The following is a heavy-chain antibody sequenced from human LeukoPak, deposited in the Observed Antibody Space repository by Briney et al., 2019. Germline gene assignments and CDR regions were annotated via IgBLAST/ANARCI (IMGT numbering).Heavy chain of an antibody. D-gene: IGHD2-2*01. CDR3: ARRLTQYDCFDP. Sequence: SQTLTLTCAISGDSVSGNSVTWNWIRQSPSRGLEWLGRTYYRSTWYNDYAVSVRGRITVNPDTSKNQFSLHLNSVTPEDTAVYYCARRLTQYDCFDPWGQGTLVTVSS. J-gene: IGHJ5*02. CDR1: GDSVSGNSVT. V-gene: IGHV6-1*01. CDR2: TYYRSTWYN.